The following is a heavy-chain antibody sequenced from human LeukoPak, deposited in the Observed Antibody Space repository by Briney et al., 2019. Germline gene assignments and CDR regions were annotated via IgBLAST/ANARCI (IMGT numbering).Heavy chain of an antibody. CDR1: GYSFTSYW. V-gene: IGHV5-10-1*01. D-gene: IGHD3-16*01. Sequence: GESLKISCKGPGYSFTSYWISWVRQMPGKGLEWMGRIDPSDSYTNYSPSFQGHVTISADKSISTAYLQWSSLKASDTAMYYCATARASLTSFDYWGQGTLVTVSS. CDR2: IDPSDSYT. J-gene: IGHJ4*02. CDR3: ATARASLTSFDY.